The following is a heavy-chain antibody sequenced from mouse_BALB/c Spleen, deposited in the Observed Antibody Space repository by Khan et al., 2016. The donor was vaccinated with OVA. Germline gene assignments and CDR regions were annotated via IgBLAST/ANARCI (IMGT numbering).Heavy chain of an antibody. CDR1: GFNIKDYY. Sequence: EVQLQQSGAELVRSGASVKLSCTASGFNIKDYYMHWVKQRPEQGLEWIGWIDPENGDTEYAPKFQGKATMTADTSSNTAYLQLSILTSEDTAVYYCNAGYFDYWGQGTTLTVSS. V-gene: IGHV14-4*02. CDR2: IDPENGDT. CDR3: NAGYFDY. J-gene: IGHJ2*01.